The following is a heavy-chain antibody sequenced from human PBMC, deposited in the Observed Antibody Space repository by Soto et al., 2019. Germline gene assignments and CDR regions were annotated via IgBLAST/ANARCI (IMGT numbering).Heavy chain of an antibody. CDR2: IIPILGIA. CDR3: GREKCSGGSCYELGGYYFDY. V-gene: IGHV1-69*04. CDR1: GGTFSSYT. D-gene: IGHD2-15*01. J-gene: IGHJ4*02. Sequence: ASVKVSCKASGGTFSSYTISWVRQAPGQGLEWMGRIIPILGIANYAQKFQGRVTITADKSTSTAYMELSSLRSEDTAVYYCGREKCSGGSCYELGGYYFDYWGQGTLVTVSS.